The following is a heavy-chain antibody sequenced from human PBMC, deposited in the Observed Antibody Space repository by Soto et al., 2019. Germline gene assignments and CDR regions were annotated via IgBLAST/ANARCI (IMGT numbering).Heavy chain of an antibody. Sequence: GGSLRLSCAASGFTVSSNYMSWVRQAPGKGLEWVSVIYSGGSTYYADSVKGRFTISRDNSKNTLYLQMNSLRAEDTAVYYCASMKWALLWIDYWGQGTLVTVSS. CDR3: ASMKWALLWIDY. CDR1: GFTVSSNY. V-gene: IGHV3-66*02. D-gene: IGHD1-26*01. CDR2: IYSGGST. J-gene: IGHJ4*02.